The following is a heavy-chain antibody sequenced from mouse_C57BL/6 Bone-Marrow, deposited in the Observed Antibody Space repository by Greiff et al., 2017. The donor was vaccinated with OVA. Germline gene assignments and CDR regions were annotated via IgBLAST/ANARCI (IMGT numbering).Heavy chain of an antibody. CDR2: ISDGGSYT. D-gene: IGHD1-1*01. CDR3: ARGSHYYGSSFDY. J-gene: IGHJ2*01. V-gene: IGHV5-4*01. Sequence: DVQLQESGGGLVKPGGSLKLSCAASGFTFSSYAMSWVRQTPEKRLEWVATISDGGSYTYYPDNVKGRFTISRDNAKNNLYLQMSHLKSEDTAMYYCARGSHYYGSSFDYWGQGTTLTVSS. CDR1: GFTFSSYA.